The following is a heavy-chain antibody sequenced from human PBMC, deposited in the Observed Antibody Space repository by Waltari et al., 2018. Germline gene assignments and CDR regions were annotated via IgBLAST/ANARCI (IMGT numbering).Heavy chain of an antibody. J-gene: IGHJ4*02. CDR1: GFTFSSYA. D-gene: IGHD5-18*01. Sequence: EVQLLESGGGLVQPGGSLRLSCAASGFTFSSYAMSWVRQAPGKGLEWVSAISGSGGSTYYADSVKGRFTISRDNSKNTLYLQMNSLRAEDTAVYYCARTGYSYGYRRGYFDYWGQGTLVTVSS. V-gene: IGHV3-23*01. CDR3: ARTGYSYGYRRGYFDY. CDR2: ISGSGGST.